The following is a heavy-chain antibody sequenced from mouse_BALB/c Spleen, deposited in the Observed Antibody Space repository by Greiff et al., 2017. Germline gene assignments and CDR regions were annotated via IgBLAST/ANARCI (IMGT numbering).Heavy chain of an antibody. V-gene: IGHV1-7*01. CDR3: ARRGSGPFAY. J-gene: IGHJ3*01. CDR2: INPSTGYT. CDR1: GYTFTSYW. D-gene: IGHD3-1*01. Sequence: QVHVKQSGAELAKPGASVKMSCKASGYTFTSYWMHWVKQRPGQGLEWIGYINPSTGYTEYNQKFKDKATLTADKSSSTAYMQLSSLTSEDSAVYYCARRGSGPFAYWGQGTLVTVSA.